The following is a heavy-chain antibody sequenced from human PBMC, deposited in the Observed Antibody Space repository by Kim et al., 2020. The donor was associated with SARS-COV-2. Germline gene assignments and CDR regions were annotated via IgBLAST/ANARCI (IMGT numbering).Heavy chain of an antibody. V-gene: IGHV3-74*01. Sequence: GGSLRLSCAASGFTFSSYWMHWVRQAPGKGLVWVSRINSDGSSTSYADSVKGRFTISRDNAKNTLYLQMSSLRAEDTAVYYCASGPVAAAAYYYYGMDVWGQGTTVTVSS. CDR2: INSDGSST. CDR1: GFTFSSYW. CDR3: ASGPVAAAAYYYYGMDV. D-gene: IGHD6-13*01. J-gene: IGHJ6*02.